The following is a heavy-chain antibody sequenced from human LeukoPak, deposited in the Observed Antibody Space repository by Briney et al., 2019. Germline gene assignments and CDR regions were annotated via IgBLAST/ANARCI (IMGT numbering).Heavy chain of an antibody. Sequence: ASVKVSCKASGYTLTSYAMHWVRQAPGQRLEWMGWINAGNGNTKYSQKFQGRVTITRDTSASTAYMELSSLRSEDTAVYYCARAGGSGSGYSSGWYYDYWGQGTLVTVSS. CDR1: GYTLTSYA. D-gene: IGHD6-19*01. CDR3: ARAGGSGSGYSSGWYYDY. V-gene: IGHV1-3*01. J-gene: IGHJ4*02. CDR2: INAGNGNT.